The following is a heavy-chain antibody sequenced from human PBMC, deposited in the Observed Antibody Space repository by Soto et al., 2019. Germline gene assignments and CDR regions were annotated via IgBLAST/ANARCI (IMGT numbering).Heavy chain of an antibody. CDR2: ISSSGSTI. D-gene: IGHD4-17*01. Sequence: EVQLVESGGGLVQPGGSLRLSCAASGFTFSSYEMNWVRQAPGKGLEWVSYISSSGSTIYYADSVKGRFTISRDNAKNSLYLQMNSLRAEDTAVYYCARDEALRVYYYGMDVWGQGTTVTVSS. CDR1: GFTFSSYE. J-gene: IGHJ6*02. V-gene: IGHV3-48*03. CDR3: ARDEALRVYYYGMDV.